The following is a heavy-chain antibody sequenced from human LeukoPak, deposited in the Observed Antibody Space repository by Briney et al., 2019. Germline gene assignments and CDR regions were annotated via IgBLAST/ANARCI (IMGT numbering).Heavy chain of an antibody. CDR1: GDSITSGDYY. CDR3: ARDHCGGNCYSGSYWYFGL. J-gene: IGHJ2*01. V-gene: IGHV4-30-4*01. Sequence: SETLSLTCTVSGDSITSGDYYWSWIRQPPGKDLEWIGYIYYSGSTYYNPSLKSRITMSLDTSKTQFSLKLNSVTAADTAVYYCARDHCGGNCYSGSYWYFGLWGRGTLVTVSS. D-gene: IGHD2-21*02. CDR2: IYYSGST.